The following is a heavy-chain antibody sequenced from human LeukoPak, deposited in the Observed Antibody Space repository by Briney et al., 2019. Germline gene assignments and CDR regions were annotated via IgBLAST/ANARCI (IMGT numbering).Heavy chain of an antibody. V-gene: IGHV4-34*01. Sequence: SETLSLTCAVYGGSFSGYYWSWIRQPPGKGLEWIGEINHSGSTNYNPSLKSRVTISVDTSKNQFSLKLSSVTAADTAVYYCARGREHSSRRRRFDPWGQGTLVTVSS. CDR3: ARGREHSSRRRRFDP. J-gene: IGHJ5*02. D-gene: IGHD3-3*02. CDR1: GGSFSGYY. CDR2: INHSGST.